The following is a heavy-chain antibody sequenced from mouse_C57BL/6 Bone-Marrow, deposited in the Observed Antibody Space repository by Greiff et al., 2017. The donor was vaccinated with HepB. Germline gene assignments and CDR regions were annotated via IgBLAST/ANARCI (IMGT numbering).Heavy chain of an antibody. Sequence: QVQLQQPGAELVRPGSSVKLSCKASGYTFTSYWMHWVKQRPIQGLEWIGNIDPSDSETHYNQKFKDKATLTVDKSSSTAYMQHSSLTSEDSAVYYCSRRGCYGNYVGGFAYGGRGTLVTVSA. D-gene: IGHD2-1*01. CDR2: IDPSDSET. CDR1: GYTFTSYW. V-gene: IGHV1-52*01. CDR3: SRRGCYGNYVGGFAY. J-gene: IGHJ3*01.